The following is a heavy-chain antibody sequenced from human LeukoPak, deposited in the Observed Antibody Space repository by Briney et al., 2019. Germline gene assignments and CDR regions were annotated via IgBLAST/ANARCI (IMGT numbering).Heavy chain of an antibody. J-gene: IGHJ4*02. V-gene: IGHV3-21*01. D-gene: IGHD5-18*01. Sequence: GGSLRLSCAASGFTFSSYSMNWVRQAPGKGLEWVSSISSSSSYIYYADSVKGRFTISRDNAKNSLYLQMNSLGAEDTAVYYCARDAEGRRYSPQDYWGQGTLVTVSS. CDR3: ARDAEGRRYSPQDY. CDR2: ISSSSSYI. CDR1: GFTFSSYS.